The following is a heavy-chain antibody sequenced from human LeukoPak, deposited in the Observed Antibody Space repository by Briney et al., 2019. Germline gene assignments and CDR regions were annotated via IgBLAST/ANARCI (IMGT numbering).Heavy chain of an antibody. V-gene: IGHV1-2*02. J-gene: IGHJ5*02. Sequence: ASVKVSRKASGYTFTGYYMHWVRQAPGQGLEWMGWINLNSGGTNYAQKFQGRVTMTRDTSISTAYMELSRLRSDDTAVYYCARLRKNWFDPWGQGTLVTVSS. D-gene: IGHD3-3*01. CDR3: ARLRKNWFDP. CDR2: INLNSGGT. CDR1: GYTFTGYY.